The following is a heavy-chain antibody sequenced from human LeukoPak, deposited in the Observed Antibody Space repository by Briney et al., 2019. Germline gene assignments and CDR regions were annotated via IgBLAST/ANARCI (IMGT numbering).Heavy chain of an antibody. D-gene: IGHD3-16*01. CDR3: TTGGPRRH. Sequence: GGSLRLSCAASGFTFDTDWMNWFRQAPGKGLEWVGLIRTKTDGGTTDNAAPVKGRFAISRDDSRNMLFLQMNSLKTEDTGVYYYTTGGPRRHWGQGTLVTVSS. CDR1: GFTFDTDW. J-gene: IGHJ4*02. V-gene: IGHV3-15*01. CDR2: IRTKTDGGTT.